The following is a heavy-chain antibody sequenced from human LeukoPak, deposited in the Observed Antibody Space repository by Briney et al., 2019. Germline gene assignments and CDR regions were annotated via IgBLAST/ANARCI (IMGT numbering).Heavy chain of an antibody. V-gene: IGHV3-23*01. Sequence: GGSLRLSCAASGFIFNNYGLVWVRQAPGKGPEWVSAISNDGGGTPYAHFVKGRCSVSRDNSNNTLFLPMNNPKAEDTPLYYFAKGSSGYFFDLWGQGTVVTVFS. CDR2: ISNDGGGT. D-gene: IGHD3-22*01. J-gene: IGHJ4*02. CDR3: AKGSSGYFFDL. CDR1: GFIFNNYG.